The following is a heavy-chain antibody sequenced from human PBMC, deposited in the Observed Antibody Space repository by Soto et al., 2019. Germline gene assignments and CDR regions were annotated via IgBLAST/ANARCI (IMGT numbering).Heavy chain of an antibody. V-gene: IGHV1-24*01. Sequence: VKVSCKFTRWTLPELSFHWVRQAPGKGLEWMGGIDHEDGKTIYAQTVKGRVTMTEDTSTDTAYLGLSSLRSEDTDVYYCASEDTATVTGYFDYWGQGTLVTVYS. CDR2: IDHEDGKT. D-gene: IGHD5-18*01. CDR1: RWTLPELS. CDR3: ASEDTATVTGYFDY. J-gene: IGHJ4*02.